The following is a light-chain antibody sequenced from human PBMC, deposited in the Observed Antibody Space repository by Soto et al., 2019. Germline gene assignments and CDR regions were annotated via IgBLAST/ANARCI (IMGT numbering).Light chain of an antibody. V-gene: IGKV1-39*01. Sequence: DIQMTQSPSSLSAVVGDRVTITCRTSQSIRSYLNWYQQKSVKAPKLLISAASNLQSGVPYRFSGSGSGTDFTLTISSLQPEDVATYYCQHSHSTPRITFGQGTRLEIK. CDR1: QSIRSY. CDR2: AAS. J-gene: IGKJ5*01. CDR3: QHSHSTPRIT.